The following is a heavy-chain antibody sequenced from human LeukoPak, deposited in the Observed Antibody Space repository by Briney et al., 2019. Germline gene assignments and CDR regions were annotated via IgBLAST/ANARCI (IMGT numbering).Heavy chain of an antibody. J-gene: IGHJ6*03. Sequence: ASVKVSCKASGYTFTSYDINWVRQATGQGLEWMGWMNPNSGNTGYAQKFQGRVTITADKSTSTAYMELSSLRSEDTAVYYCARAGLKLGQLAYYYMDVWGKGTTVTVSS. CDR3: ARAGLKLGQLAYYYMDV. CDR1: GYTFTSYD. D-gene: IGHD6-13*01. CDR2: MNPNSGNT. V-gene: IGHV1-8*01.